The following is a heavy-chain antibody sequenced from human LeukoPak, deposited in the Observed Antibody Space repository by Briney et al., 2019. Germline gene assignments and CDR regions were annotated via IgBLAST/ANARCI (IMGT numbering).Heavy chain of an antibody. CDR2: IGSSGGGI. CDR1: GFTFSTYT. D-gene: IGHD7-27*01. J-gene: IGHJ4*02. Sequence: GGSLRLSCAASGFTFSTYTMYWVRHPPGKRLEWVSIIGSSGGGIHYADSVKGRFTISRDNSKNALYLRMNSLRVEDTAVYYCAIDPNWGTHSWGQGVLVTVSS. CDR3: AIDPNWGTHS. V-gene: IGHV3-23*01.